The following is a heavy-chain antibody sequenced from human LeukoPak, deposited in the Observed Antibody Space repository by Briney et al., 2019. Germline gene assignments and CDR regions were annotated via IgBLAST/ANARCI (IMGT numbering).Heavy chain of an antibody. CDR1: GYTFTSYG. D-gene: IGHD3-22*01. CDR3: AREASYYYDSSGSDY. CDR2: ISAYNGNT. V-gene: IGHV1-18*01. Sequence: GASVKVSCKASGYTFTSYGISWVRQAPGQGLEWMGWISAYNGNTNYAQKLQGRVTMTTDTSTSTAYMELRSLRPDDTAVYYCAREASYYYDSSGSDYWGQGTLVTVSS. J-gene: IGHJ4*02.